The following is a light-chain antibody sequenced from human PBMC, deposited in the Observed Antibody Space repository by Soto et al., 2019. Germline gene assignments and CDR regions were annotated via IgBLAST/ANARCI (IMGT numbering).Light chain of an antibody. CDR3: SSYTSSNTVV. CDR2: DVS. J-gene: IGLJ2*01. V-gene: IGLV2-14*01. CDR1: SNDVGGYNY. Sequence: QSVLTQPASVSGSPGQSIAISCTGTSNDVGGYNYVSWYQQHPGKAPKLMIYDVSARPSGVSNRFSGSKSDNTASLTISGLQCEDEADYYCSSYTSSNTVVFGGGTKLTVL.